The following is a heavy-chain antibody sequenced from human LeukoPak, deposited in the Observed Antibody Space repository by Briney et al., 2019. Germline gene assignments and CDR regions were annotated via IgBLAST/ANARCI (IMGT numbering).Heavy chain of an antibody. D-gene: IGHD5-18*01. CDR1: GYTFTSYY. V-gene: IGHV1-46*01. CDR2: INPSGGST. CDR3: ARFVDTAVPTATRRAFDI. J-gene: IGHJ3*02. Sequence: ASVKVSCKASGYTFTSYYMHWVRQAPGQGLEWMGIINPSGGSTSYAQKFQGRVTMTRDTSTSTVYMELSSLRSEDTAVYYCARFVDTAVPTATRRAFDIWGQGTMVTVSS.